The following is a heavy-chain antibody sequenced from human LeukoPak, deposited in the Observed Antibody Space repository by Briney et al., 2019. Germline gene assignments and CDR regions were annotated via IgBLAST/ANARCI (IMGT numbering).Heavy chain of an antibody. CDR3: ARAPSEIGGYYPEYFRH. CDR1: GFTFSNYW. Sequence: GGSLRLTCAAAGFTFSNYWMHWVRQAPGKGLVWVSRIKSDGRTNYADSVKGRFTISRDNAKNTVSLQMNSLRAEDAGVYYCARAPSEIGGYYPEYFRHWGQGTLVTVSS. D-gene: IGHD3-22*01. CDR2: IKSDGRT. J-gene: IGHJ1*01. V-gene: IGHV3-74*01.